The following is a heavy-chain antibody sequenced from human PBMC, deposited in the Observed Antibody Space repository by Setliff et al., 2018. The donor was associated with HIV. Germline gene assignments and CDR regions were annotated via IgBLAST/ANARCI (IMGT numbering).Heavy chain of an antibody. CDR2: LRTGNGDT. CDR3: ARRASTAEVFDY. V-gene: IGHV1-3*04. D-gene: IGHD1-1*01. CDR1: GYTFTTDS. J-gene: IGHJ4*02. Sequence: ASVKVSCKVSGYTFTTDSIHWVRQAPGQRPEWMGWLRTGNGDTSYSESLQGRVTFTSDTSANTAYMELRSLGSDDTAVYFCARRASTAEVFDYWGQGTLVTVSS.